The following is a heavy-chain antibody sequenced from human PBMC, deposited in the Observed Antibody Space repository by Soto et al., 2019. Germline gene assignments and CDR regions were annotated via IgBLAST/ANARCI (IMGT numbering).Heavy chain of an antibody. V-gene: IGHV2-70*11. CDR1: GFSLSTSGMC. CDR3: ARIRGYTDPAPKRGYSNYYYYMDV. CDR2: IDWDDDK. D-gene: IGHD2-15*01. J-gene: IGHJ6*03. Sequence: SGPTLVNPTQTLTLTCTFSGFSLSTSGMCVSWIRQPPGKALEWLARIDWDDDKYYSTSLKTRLTISKDTSKNQVVLTMTNMDPVDTATYYCARIRGYTDPAPKRGYSNYYYYMDVWGKGTTVTVSS.